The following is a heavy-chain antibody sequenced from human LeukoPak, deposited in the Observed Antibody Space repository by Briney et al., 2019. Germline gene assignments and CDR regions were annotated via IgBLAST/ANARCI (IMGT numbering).Heavy chain of an antibody. V-gene: IGHV3-48*04. J-gene: IGHJ4*02. CDR3: VRDDILTGYPTPFDY. D-gene: IGHD3-9*01. CDR1: GFTFSSYG. Sequence: PGGSLRLSCAASGFTFSSYGMHWVRQAPGKGLEWVSYISSSGSTIHYADSVKGRFTISRDNAKNSLYLQMNSLRAEDTAVYYCVRDDILTGYPTPFDYWGQGTLVTVSS. CDR2: ISSSGSTI.